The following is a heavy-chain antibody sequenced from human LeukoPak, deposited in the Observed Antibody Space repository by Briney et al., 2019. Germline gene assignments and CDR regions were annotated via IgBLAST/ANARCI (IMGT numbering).Heavy chain of an antibody. CDR2: ISGSGGST. CDR1: GFTFSSYA. D-gene: IGHD6-13*01. V-gene: IGHV3-23*01. Sequence: PGGSLRLSCAASGFTFSSYAMSWVRQAPGKGLEWVSAISGSGGSTYYADSVKGRFTVSRDNSKNTLYLQMNSLRAEDTAVYYCAKVSGIAAAGTLGYWGQGTLVTVSS. J-gene: IGHJ4*02. CDR3: AKVSGIAAAGTLGY.